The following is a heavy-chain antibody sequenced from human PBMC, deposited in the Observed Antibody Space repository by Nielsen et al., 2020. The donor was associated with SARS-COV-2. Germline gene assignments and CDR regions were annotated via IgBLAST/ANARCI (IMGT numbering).Heavy chain of an antibody. J-gene: IGHJ5*02. CDR2: FDPEDGET. CDR3: ATGPGDYNNWFDP. V-gene: IGHV1-24*01. CDR1: GYTLTELS. D-gene: IGHD4-17*01. Sequence: ASVKVSCKVSGYTLTELSMHWVRQAPAKGLEWMGGFDPEDGETIYAQKFQGRVTMTEDTSTDTAYMELSSLRSEDTAVYYCATGPGDYNNWFDPWGQGTLVTVSS.